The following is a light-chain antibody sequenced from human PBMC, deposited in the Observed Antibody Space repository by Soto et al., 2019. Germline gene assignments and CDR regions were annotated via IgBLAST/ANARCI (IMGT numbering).Light chain of an antibody. CDR1: SSNIGAGYD. J-gene: IGLJ1*01. CDR2: GNS. CDR3: RSYDSSLGAYV. Sequence: QSVLTQPPSVSGAPGQRVTISCTGSSSNIGAGYDVHWYQQLPGTAPKLLIYGNSNRPSGVPDRFSGSKSGTSASLAITGLQDEEEADDYSRSYDSSLGAYVLGTGNKVTVL. V-gene: IGLV1-40*01.